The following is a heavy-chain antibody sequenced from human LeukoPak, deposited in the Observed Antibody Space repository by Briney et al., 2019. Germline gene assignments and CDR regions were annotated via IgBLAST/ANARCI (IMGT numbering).Heavy chain of an antibody. CDR3: TKERQTPYTSKFSFDY. Sequence: GGSLRLSCAASGFTFSNYGMHWVRQAPGKGLEWVAVISSEGSVEYYADSVKGRFTIFRDNSKNTMYVQMNNLRPEDTALYYCTKERQTPYTSKFSFDYWGQGTLVTVSS. V-gene: IGHV3-30*18. J-gene: IGHJ4*02. D-gene: IGHD6-13*01. CDR1: GFTFSNYG. CDR2: ISSEGSVE.